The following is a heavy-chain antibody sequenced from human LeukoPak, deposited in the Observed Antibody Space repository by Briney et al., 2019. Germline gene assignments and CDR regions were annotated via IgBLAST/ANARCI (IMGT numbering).Heavy chain of an antibody. Sequence: PGGSLRLSCAASGFVYSTYAVSWVRQVPGKGLEWVSTVTKTGGARHYADSVKGRFTISRDNSKNTLFLQMNSLRADDTAVYYCAKDLLREVAGTGFDYWGQASPVAVSS. J-gene: IGHJ4*02. D-gene: IGHD6-19*01. CDR2: VTKTGGAR. CDR3: AKDLLREVAGTGFDY. V-gene: IGHV3-23*01. CDR1: GFVYSTYA.